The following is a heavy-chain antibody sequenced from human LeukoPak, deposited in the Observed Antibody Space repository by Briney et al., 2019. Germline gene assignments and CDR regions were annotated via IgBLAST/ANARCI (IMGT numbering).Heavy chain of an antibody. CDR2: IYYSGST. Sequence: SETLSLTCSVSGGSISSTSYYWGWIRQPPGKGLEWIGSIYYSGSTHYNPSLKSRVTISVDTSKNQFSLKLSSVTAADTAVYYCARARARSSIAARPPDYWGQGTLVTVSS. CDR3: ARARARSSIAARPPDY. J-gene: IGHJ4*02. V-gene: IGHV4-39*07. CDR1: GGSISSTSYY. D-gene: IGHD6-6*01.